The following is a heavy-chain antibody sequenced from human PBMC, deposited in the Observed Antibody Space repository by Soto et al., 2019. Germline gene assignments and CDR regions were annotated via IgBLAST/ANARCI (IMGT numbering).Heavy chain of an antibody. CDR1: GDSVSSNSAG. D-gene: IGHD1-26*01. CDR3: ARGEQYSGRIFDY. V-gene: IGHV6-1*01. CDR2: TYYRSKWYY. J-gene: IGHJ4*01. Sequence: TLSLTCAITGDSVSSNSAGWRWVRESPSRGLEWLGRTYYRSKWYYEYAVSVRGRITINPDTSKNQYSLQLNSVTPEDTAVYFCARGEQYSGRIFDYWGQGTLVTVSS.